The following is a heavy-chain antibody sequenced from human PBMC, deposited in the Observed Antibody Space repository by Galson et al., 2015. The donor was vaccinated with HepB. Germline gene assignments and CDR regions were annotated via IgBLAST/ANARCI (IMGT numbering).Heavy chain of an antibody. CDR3: AREEAYCGGDCYSGY. J-gene: IGHJ4*02. V-gene: IGHV1-2*02. CDR1: GSTFTGYY. CDR2: INPNSGGT. Sequence: SVKVSCKASGSTFTGYYMHWVRQAPGQGLEWMGWINPNSGGTNYAQKFQGRVTMTRDTSISTAYMELSRLRSDDTAVYYCAREEAYCGGDCYSGYWGQGTLVTVSS. D-gene: IGHD2-21*02.